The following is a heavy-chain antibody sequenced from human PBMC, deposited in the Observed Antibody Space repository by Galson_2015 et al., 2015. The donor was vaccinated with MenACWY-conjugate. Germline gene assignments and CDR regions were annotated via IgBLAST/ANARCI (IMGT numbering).Heavy chain of an antibody. CDR3: ARVGQWLGRDYFDY. Sequence: SLRLSCAGSGFSVSSSYMTWVRQAPGKGLEWVSVIYSSGNSHHAESVKGRLTISRDTSQNTVYLQMNSLRFEDTAVYYCARVGQWLGRDYFDYWGQGTLVTVSS. CDR1: GFSVSSSY. V-gene: IGHV3-53*05. D-gene: IGHD6-19*01. J-gene: IGHJ4*02. CDR2: IYSSGNS.